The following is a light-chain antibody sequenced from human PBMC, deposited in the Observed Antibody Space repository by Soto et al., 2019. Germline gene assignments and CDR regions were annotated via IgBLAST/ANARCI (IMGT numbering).Light chain of an antibody. J-gene: IGKJ1*01. CDR2: AAS. CDR1: QDISNS. Sequence: DIQMTQSPSSLSASVGDRVTITCRASQDISNSLAWYQQKPGKVPKLLIYAASSLQSGVPSRFRGSGSGTDFTLTISSLQPEDVATYFCQEYNSVPWTFGQGTKVEIK. CDR3: QEYNSVPWT. V-gene: IGKV1-27*01.